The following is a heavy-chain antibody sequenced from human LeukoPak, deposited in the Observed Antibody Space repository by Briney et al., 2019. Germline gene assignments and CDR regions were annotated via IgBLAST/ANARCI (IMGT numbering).Heavy chain of an antibody. Sequence: GGSLRLSCAASGFTFDDYGMSWVRQAPGKGLEWVSGINWNGGSTGYADSVKGRFTISRDNAKNSLYLQMNSLRAEDTAVYYCARDGELLHLDYWGQGTLVTVSS. CDR2: INWNGGST. CDR3: ARDGELLHLDY. D-gene: IGHD1-26*01. J-gene: IGHJ4*02. CDR1: GFTFDDYG. V-gene: IGHV3-20*04.